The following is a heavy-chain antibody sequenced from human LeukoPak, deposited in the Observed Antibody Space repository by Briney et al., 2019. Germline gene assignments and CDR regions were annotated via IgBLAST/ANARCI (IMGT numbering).Heavy chain of an antibody. V-gene: IGHV1-2*02. D-gene: IGHD3-10*01. CDR2: INPNSGGT. CDR3: ARDFADYYGSGESD. Sequence: ASVKVSCKASGYTFTGYYMHWVRQAPGQGLEWMGWINPNSGGTNYAQKFQGRVTMTRDTSISTAYMELSRLRSDDTAVYYCARDFADYYGSGESDWGQGTLVTVSS. J-gene: IGHJ4*02. CDR1: GYTFTGYY.